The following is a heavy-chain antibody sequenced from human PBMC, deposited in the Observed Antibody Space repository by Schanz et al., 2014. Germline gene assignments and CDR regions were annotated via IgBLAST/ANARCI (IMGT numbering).Heavy chain of an antibody. Sequence: EVQLVESGGGLVQPGGSLRLSCAASGFTFSDSWMHWVRQAPGKGLVWVSRTSNDGSFTTFADSVKGRFTTSRDNSKNTLFLQMDSLRGDDAALYYCVAAQSDYGEFELDYWGQGTLVSVSS. J-gene: IGHJ4*02. D-gene: IGHD4-17*01. CDR1: GFTFSDSW. CDR3: VAAQSDYGEFELDY. V-gene: IGHV3-74*01. CDR2: TSNDGSFT.